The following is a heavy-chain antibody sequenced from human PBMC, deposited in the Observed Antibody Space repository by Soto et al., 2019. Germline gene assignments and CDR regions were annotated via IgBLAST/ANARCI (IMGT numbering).Heavy chain of an antibody. Sequence: SETLSLTCVVSGGSITEYCWTWIRRPAGEGLEWVGIMYRDGTTWYSPSLESRVTMSLATSKNHFSLELTSVTAADTALYYCATVFFTESGGYPRPISDSWVTGTTLTASS. J-gene: IGHJ4*02. D-gene: IGHD2-15*01. CDR3: ATVFFTESGGYPRPISDS. CDR2: MYRDGTT. CDR1: GGSITEYC. V-gene: IGHV4-4*07.